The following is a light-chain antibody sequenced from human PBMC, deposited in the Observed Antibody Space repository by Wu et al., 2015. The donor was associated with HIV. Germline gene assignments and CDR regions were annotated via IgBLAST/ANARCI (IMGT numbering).Light chain of an antibody. Sequence: EIVLTQSPATLSVSPGERATLSCRASQNITNKLVWYQQRLGQAPRLLIYGASTRATEIPARFSASGSGTEFTLTISSMQSEDFAVYYCQQYHDWQTFGQRDQRWKSN. CDR3: QQYHDWQT. J-gene: IGKJ1*01. CDR1: QNITNK. V-gene: IGKV3-15*01. CDR2: GAS.